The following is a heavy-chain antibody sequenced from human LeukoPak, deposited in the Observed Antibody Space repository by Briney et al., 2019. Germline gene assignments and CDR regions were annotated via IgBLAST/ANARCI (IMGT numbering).Heavy chain of an antibody. D-gene: IGHD6-13*01. Sequence: SETLSLTCTVSGGSISSYYWSWIRQPAGKGLEWIGRIYTSGSTNYNPSLKSRVTMSVDTSKNQFSLKLSSVTAADTAVYYCARDLIAAAGTVLYFDLWGRGTLVTVSS. CDR3: ARDLIAAAGTVLYFDL. J-gene: IGHJ2*01. V-gene: IGHV4-4*07. CDR2: IYTSGST. CDR1: GGSISSYY.